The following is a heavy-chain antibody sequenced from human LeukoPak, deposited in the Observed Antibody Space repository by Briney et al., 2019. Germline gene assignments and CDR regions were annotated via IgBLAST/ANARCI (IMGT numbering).Heavy chain of an antibody. J-gene: IGHJ4*02. D-gene: IGHD5-12*01. V-gene: IGHV3-9*03. CDR1: GFTFDDFA. CDR2: INWNGRNI. CDR3: AKGMGYGYTTYYFDY. Sequence: GGSLRLSCAASGFTFDDFAMHWVRQVPGKGLEWVSGINWNGRNIGYADSVKGRFTISRDNAKNSLFLQMNSLRADDMALYYCAKGMGYGYTTYYFDYWGQGTLVTVSS.